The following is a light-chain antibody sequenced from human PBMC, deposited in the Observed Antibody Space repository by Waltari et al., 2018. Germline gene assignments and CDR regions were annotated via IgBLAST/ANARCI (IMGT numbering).Light chain of an antibody. V-gene: IGLV3-1*01. CDR3: QAWDSSTAVV. CDR2: QDS. Sequence: SYELTQPPSVSVSPGQTASITCSGDKLGDKYACWYQQKPGQSPVLVIYQDSKRPSGIPERFSGANSGNTATLTISGTQAMDEADYYGQAWDSSTAVVFGGGNKLTVL. CDR1: KLGDKY. J-gene: IGLJ2*01.